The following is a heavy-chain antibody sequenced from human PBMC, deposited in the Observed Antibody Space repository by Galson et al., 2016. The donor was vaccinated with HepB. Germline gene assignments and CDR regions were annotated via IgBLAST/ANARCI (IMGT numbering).Heavy chain of an antibody. CDR2: INVANGNT. D-gene: IGHD3-16*01. J-gene: IGHJ5*02. CDR1: GYIFSNHA. V-gene: IGHV1-3*01. CDR3: ARAFWGDDGTWFDP. Sequence: SVKVSCKASGYIFSNHAMHWVRQAPGQRLEWMGWINVANGNTKYAQKFQGRVTITRDTSASTAHMELSSLKSEDTAVYYCARAFWGDDGTWFDPWGQGTLVTVSS.